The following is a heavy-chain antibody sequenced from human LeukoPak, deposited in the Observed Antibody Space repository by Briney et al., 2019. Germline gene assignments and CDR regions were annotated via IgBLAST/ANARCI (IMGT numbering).Heavy chain of an antibody. CDR3: ANRYCSGGSCYLDY. CDR1: GFTFSSYA. CDR2: ISGSGGST. V-gene: IGHV3-23*01. J-gene: IGHJ4*02. D-gene: IGHD2-15*01. Sequence: GGSLRLSCEASGFTFSSYAMNWVRQAPGKGLEWVSAISGSGGSTYYADSVKGRFTISRDNSKNTLYLQMNSLRAEDTAVYYCANRYCSGGSCYLDYWGQGTLVTVSS.